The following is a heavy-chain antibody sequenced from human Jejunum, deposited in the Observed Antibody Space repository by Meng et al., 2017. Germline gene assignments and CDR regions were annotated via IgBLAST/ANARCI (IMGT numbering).Heavy chain of an antibody. Sequence: GESLKISCTASGFTFSDYWMTWVRQAPEKGLEWVANIKEDGSEKYYVDSVKGRFTISRDNARNSLYLQMNSLRAEDTAIYYCARRLSGSNDFWGQGTLVTVYS. J-gene: IGHJ4*02. D-gene: IGHD1-26*01. V-gene: IGHV3-7*01. CDR3: ARRLSGSNDF. CDR1: GFTFSDYW. CDR2: IKEDGSEK.